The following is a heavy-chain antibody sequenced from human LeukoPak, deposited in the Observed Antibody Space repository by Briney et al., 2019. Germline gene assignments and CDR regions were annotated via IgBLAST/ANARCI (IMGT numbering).Heavy chain of an antibody. V-gene: IGHV3-23*01. CDR3: AKGTNYYDTTTMEV. D-gene: IGHD3-22*01. Sequence: GGSLRLSCAASGFPFNNYAMTWVLQAPGKGLEWVAVISGGGTTAFYADSVKGRFTVSRDNSKNTLFLQMNRLRAEDTAVDYCAKGTNYYDTTTMEVWGQGTTVTVSS. CDR1: GFPFNNYA. CDR2: ISGGGTTA. J-gene: IGHJ6*02.